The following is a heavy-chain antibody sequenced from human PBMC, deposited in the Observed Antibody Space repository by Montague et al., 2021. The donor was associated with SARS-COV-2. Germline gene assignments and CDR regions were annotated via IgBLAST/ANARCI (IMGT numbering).Heavy chain of an antibody. Sequence: SETLSLTCAVYGGSFSGYYWSWIRLPPGKGLELIGEINHSGSSNYNQSLKSRVPISVDTSKNQFSLKLSSVTAADTAVYYCARLRAVLLWFGESTYFDYWGQGTLVTVSS. CDR1: GGSFSGYY. V-gene: IGHV4-34*01. CDR3: ARLRAVLLWFGESTYFDY. J-gene: IGHJ4*02. CDR2: INHSGSS. D-gene: IGHD3-10*01.